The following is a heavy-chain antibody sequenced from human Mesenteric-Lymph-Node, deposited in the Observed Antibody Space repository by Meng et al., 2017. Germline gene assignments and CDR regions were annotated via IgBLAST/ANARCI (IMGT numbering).Heavy chain of an antibody. CDR3: VRDTRRGGSWFDP. CDR2: IYHGVNI. V-gene: IGHV4-30-2*01. D-gene: IGHD3-10*01. Sequence: QVLLQESGSGLVRPSQTLSLTCAVSGDSITSGDYSWTWIRQPPGKGLEWIGYIYHGVNIYYTPSLRSRVTISVDKSRNQFSLKLTSVSAADTAVYYCVRDTRRGGSWFDPWGQGTLVTVS. J-gene: IGHJ5*02. CDR1: GDSITSGDYS.